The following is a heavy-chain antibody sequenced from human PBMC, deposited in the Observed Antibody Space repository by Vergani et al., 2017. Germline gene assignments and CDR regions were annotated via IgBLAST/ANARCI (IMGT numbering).Heavy chain of an antibody. D-gene: IGHD6-13*01. V-gene: IGHV4-59*06. CDR3: ARGYTPYYYMDV. Sequence: QVQLQQWGAGLLKPSETLSLTCTVSGGSISSYYWSWIRQHPGKGLEWIGYIYYSGSTYYNPSLKSRVTISVDTSKNQFSLKLSSVTAADTAVYYCARGYTPYYYMDVWGKGTTVTVSS. J-gene: IGHJ6*03. CDR2: IYYSGST. CDR1: GGSISSYY.